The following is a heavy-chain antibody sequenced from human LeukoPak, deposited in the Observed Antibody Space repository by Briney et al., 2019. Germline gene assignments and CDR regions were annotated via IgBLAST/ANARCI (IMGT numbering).Heavy chain of an antibody. D-gene: IGHD3-16*01. CDR2: MNPNSGDT. Sequence: GASVKVSCKASGYTFTNYDINWVRQATGQGLEWMGWMNPNSGDTGYGQRFQGRVSMTRDTSISTAYMELSSLGSEDTAVYYCARSDMGGGVAFDYWGQGSLVTVSS. V-gene: IGHV1-8*01. CDR3: ARSDMGGGVAFDY. J-gene: IGHJ4*02. CDR1: GYTFTNYD.